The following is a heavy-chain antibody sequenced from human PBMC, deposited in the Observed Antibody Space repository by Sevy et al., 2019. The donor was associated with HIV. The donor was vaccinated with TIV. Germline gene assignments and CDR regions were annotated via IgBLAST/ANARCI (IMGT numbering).Heavy chain of an antibody. CDR3: ARAGDRYSGSYQTNLVDY. CDR1: GFTFSSYA. CDR2: ISYDGSNK. D-gene: IGHD1-26*01. Sequence: GGSLRLSCAASGFTFSSYAMHWVRQAPGKGMEWVAVISYDGSNKYYAHSVKGRFTISRDNSKNTLYLQMNSLRAEDTAVYYCARAGDRYSGSYQTNLVDYWGQGTLVTVSS. V-gene: IGHV3-30-3*01. J-gene: IGHJ4*02.